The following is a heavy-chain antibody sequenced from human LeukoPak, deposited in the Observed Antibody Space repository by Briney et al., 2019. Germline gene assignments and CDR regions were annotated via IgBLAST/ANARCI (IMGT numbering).Heavy chain of an antibody. J-gene: IGHJ4*02. Sequence: ASVKVSCKASGYTFTSYAMHWVRQAPGQRLEWMGWINAGNGNTKYSQKFQGRVTITRDTSASTAYMELSSLRSEDTAVYSCARWWSGYGDSFAYWGQGTLVTVSS. V-gene: IGHV1-3*01. CDR1: GYTFTSYA. CDR3: ARWWSGYGDSFAY. D-gene: IGHD6-25*01. CDR2: INAGNGNT.